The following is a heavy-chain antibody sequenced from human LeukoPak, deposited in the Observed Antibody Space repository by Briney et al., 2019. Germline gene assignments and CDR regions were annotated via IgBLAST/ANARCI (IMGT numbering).Heavy chain of an antibody. J-gene: IGHJ4*02. D-gene: IGHD3-22*01. Sequence: PGRSLRLSCAASGFTFSNYGMHWVRQVPGKGLEWVALISYDGSNKYYPDSVKGRFTISRDNSKNTLYLQMNSLRAEDTAVYYCVRDRSYDSSGIDYWGQGTLVTVSS. CDR3: VRDRSYDSSGIDY. CDR1: GFTFSNYG. V-gene: IGHV3-30*03. CDR2: ISYDGSNK.